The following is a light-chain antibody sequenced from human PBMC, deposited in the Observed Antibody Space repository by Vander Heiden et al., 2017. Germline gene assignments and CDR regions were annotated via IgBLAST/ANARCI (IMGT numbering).Light chain of an antibody. CDR1: QSISSW. CDR3: QQDNSSSCT. V-gene: IGKV1-5*01. J-gene: IGKJ2*02. Sequence: DIQMKQSPSTLSASVGDRVTITCRASQSISSWLAWYQQKPGKAPKLLIYDASSLESGVPSRFSGSGSGTEFTLTISSLQPDDFATYYCQQDNSSSCTFGQGTKVEIK. CDR2: DAS.